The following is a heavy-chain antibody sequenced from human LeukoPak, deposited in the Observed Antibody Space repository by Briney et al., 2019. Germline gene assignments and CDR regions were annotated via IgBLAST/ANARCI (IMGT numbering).Heavy chain of an antibody. D-gene: IGHD2-15*01. CDR2: ISYDGSNK. V-gene: IGHV3-30*03. CDR1: GFTFSSYG. Sequence: GRSLRLSCAASGFTFSSYGMHWVRQAPGKGLEWVAVISYDGSNKYYADSVKGRFTISRDNSKNTLYLQMNSLRAEDTAVYYCAREVGTDTDYYYYMDVWGKGTTVTVSS. J-gene: IGHJ6*03. CDR3: AREVGTDTDYYYYMDV.